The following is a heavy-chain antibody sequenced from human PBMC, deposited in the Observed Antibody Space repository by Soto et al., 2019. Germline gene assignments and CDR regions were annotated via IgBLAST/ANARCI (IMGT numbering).Heavy chain of an antibody. CDR3: TRRPGRAFDI. J-gene: IGHJ3*02. D-gene: IGHD2-2*01. V-gene: IGHV5-51*01. CDR1: GYSFTSYW. CDR2: IYPSDSDT. Sequence: PGESLKISCKGSGYSFTSYWIGWVRQTPGKGLESMGIIYPSDSDTRYSPSFQGQVTISVDKSINTAYLQWSSLKASDTAIYYCTRRPGRAFDIWGQGTMVTVSS.